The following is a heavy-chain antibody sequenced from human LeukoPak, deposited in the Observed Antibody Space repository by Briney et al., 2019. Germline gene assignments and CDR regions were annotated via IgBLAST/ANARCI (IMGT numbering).Heavy chain of an antibody. CDR2: ISSSSSYI. CDR1: GFTFSSYS. D-gene: IGHD2-21*01. CDR3: AEFLPTHIVVANYYFDY. J-gene: IGHJ4*02. Sequence: GGSLRLSCAASGFTFSSYSMNWVRQAPGKGLEWVSSISSSSSYIYYADSVKGRFTISRDNAKNSLYLQMSSLRAEDTAVYYCAEFLPTHIVVANYYFDYWGQGTLVTVSS. V-gene: IGHV3-21*04.